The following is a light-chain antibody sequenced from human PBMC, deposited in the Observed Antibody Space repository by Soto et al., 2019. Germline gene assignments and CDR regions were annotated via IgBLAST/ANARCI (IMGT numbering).Light chain of an antibody. CDR1: QSLVTSDGNTY. V-gene: IGKV2-30*01. J-gene: IGKJ2*01. Sequence: DVVMTQSPLSLPVTLGQPASISCRSSQSLVTSDGNTYLNWFQQRAGQSPRRLIYKVSNRDSGVPDRFSGSESGTDFTLKISRVEAEDVGVYYCMQGTNWQYTFGQGTKLEI. CDR2: KVS. CDR3: MQGTNWQYT.